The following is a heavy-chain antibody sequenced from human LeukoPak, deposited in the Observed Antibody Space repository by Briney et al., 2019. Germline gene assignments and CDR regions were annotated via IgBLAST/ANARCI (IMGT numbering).Heavy chain of an antibody. D-gene: IGHD3-22*01. CDR2: IIPIFGTA. Sequence: SVKVSCKASGGTFSSYAISWVRQAPGQGLEWMGGIIPIFGTANYAQKFQGRVTITADGSTSTAYMELSSLRSEDTAVYYCARGPPYYYDSSGYYPYWGQGTLVTVSS. CDR1: GGTFSSYA. CDR3: ARGPPYYYDSSGYYPY. J-gene: IGHJ4*02. V-gene: IGHV1-69*13.